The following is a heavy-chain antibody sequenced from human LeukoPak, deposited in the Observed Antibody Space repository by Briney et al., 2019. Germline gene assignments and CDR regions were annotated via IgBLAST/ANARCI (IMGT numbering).Heavy chain of an antibody. D-gene: IGHD6-19*01. Sequence: PSGTLSLTCAVSGGSISSSNWWSWVRQPPGKGLEWIGEIYHSGSTNYNPSLKSRVTISVDKSKNQFSLKLSSVTAADTAVYYCARDQWLPPNDYGMDVWGQGTTVTVSS. J-gene: IGHJ6*02. CDR2: IYHSGST. CDR3: ARDQWLPPNDYGMDV. V-gene: IGHV4-4*02. CDR1: GGSISSSNW.